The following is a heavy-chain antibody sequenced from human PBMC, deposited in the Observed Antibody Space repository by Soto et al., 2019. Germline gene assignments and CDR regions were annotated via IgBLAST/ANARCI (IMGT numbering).Heavy chain of an antibody. V-gene: IGHV4-59*08. J-gene: IGHJ4*02. CDR2: IYYRGST. CDR1: GGSISGYY. CDR3: ARLRYCSGGSCYEKPAYYFDY. Sequence: PSETLSLTCNVSGGSISGYYWSWIRQPPGKGLEYIGYIYYRGSTNYNPSLESRVTMSVDTSRNQFSLKLSSVTAADTAVYYCARLRYCSGGSCYEKPAYYFDYWGQGTLVTVSS. D-gene: IGHD2-15*01.